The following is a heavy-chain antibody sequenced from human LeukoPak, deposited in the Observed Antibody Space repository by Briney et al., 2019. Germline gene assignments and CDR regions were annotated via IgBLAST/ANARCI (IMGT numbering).Heavy chain of an antibody. V-gene: IGHV5-51*01. Sequence: GASLKISCKGSGYSFTSYWIGWVRPMPGKGLEWMGIIYPGDSDTRYSPSFQGQVTISADKSISTAYLQWSSLKASDTAMYYCARHWTLVRYYYYMDVWGKGTTVTVSS. CDR3: ARHWTLVRYYYYMDV. J-gene: IGHJ6*03. D-gene: IGHD6-6*01. CDR2: IYPGDSDT. CDR1: GYSFTSYW.